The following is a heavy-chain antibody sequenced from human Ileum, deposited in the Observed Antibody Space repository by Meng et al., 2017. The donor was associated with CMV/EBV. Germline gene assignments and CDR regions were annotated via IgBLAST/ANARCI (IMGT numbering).Heavy chain of an antibody. J-gene: IGHJ5*02. CDR2: IHPTGTT. V-gene: IGHV4-4*07. CDR1: GGSLTSYY. Sequence: QVQLHGAGPRLRQPPSTLSLTCTVTGGSLTSYYWTWIRQPAGKGLEWIGRIHPTGTTDDNPSLRSRVSMSLDKSKNQFSLKLTSVTAADTAVYYCARAAARGVPVDLWGQGTLVTVSS. D-gene: IGHD3-10*01. CDR3: ARAAARGVPVDL.